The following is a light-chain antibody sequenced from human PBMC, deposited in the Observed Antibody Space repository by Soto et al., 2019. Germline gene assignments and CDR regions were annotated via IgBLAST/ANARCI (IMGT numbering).Light chain of an antibody. CDR2: DVN. CDR1: SSDVGGYNY. CDR3: SSYTGSSTYVV. V-gene: IGLV2-14*01. Sequence: QSALTQPASVSGSPGQSITISCTGTSSDVGGYNYVSWYQQHPGKAPKLMIYDVNNRPSGVSNRFSGSKSGNTASLTISGRQAEDEADYYCSSYTGSSTYVVFGGGTKLTVL. J-gene: IGLJ2*01.